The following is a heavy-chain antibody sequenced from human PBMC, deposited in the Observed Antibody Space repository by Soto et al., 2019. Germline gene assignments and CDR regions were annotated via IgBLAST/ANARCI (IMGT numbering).Heavy chain of an antibody. J-gene: IGHJ5*02. D-gene: IGHD4-17*01. CDR2: ISGSGGST. Sequence: PGGSQRLSCAASGFTFSSYAMSWVRQAPGKGLEWVSAISGSGGSTYYADSVKGRFTISRDNSKNTLYLQMNSLRAEDTAVYYCAKDGSYDYALPNWFDPWGQGTLVTVSS. CDR1: GFTFSSYA. V-gene: IGHV3-23*01. CDR3: AKDGSYDYALPNWFDP.